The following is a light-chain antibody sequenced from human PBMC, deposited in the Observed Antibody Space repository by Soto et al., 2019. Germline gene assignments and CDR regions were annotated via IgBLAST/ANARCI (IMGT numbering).Light chain of an antibody. CDR2: DAS. CDR1: QDISNY. J-gene: IGKJ5*01. CDR3: QQYDNLPIT. Sequence: DIHMTQSPSSLSASVVDIVTITCQASQDISNYLNWYQQKPGKAPELLIYDASHLETGVPSRFSGSGSGTDFTFSISSLQPEDIATYYCQQYDNLPITFGQGTRLEIK. V-gene: IGKV1-33*01.